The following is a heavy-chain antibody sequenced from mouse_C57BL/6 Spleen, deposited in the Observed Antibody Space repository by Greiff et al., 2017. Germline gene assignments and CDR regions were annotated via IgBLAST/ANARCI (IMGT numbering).Heavy chain of an antibody. Sequence: VQRVESGAELVKPGASVKLSCKASGYTFTEYTIHWVKQRSGQGLEWIGWFYPGRGSIKYNEKFKDKATLTADKSSCTVYMDLSILTSEVSAVYFCARHYDYDEDSFAYWGQGTLVTVSA. CDR3: ARHYDYDEDSFAY. CDR1: GYTFTEYT. D-gene: IGHD2-12*01. V-gene: IGHV1-62-2*01. CDR2: FYPGRGSI. J-gene: IGHJ3*01.